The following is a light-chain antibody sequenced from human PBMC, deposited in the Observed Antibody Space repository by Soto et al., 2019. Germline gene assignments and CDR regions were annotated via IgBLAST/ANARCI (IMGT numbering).Light chain of an antibody. CDR3: QYYVRSDGWT. CDR2: GAS. V-gene: IGKV3-20*01. J-gene: IGKJ1*01. CDR1: QYVSSSF. Sequence: ENVLTQSPGTLSLSPGERATLSCRASQYVSSSFLAWYQQKPGQAPRLLMYGASSRATGIPDRFSGSGSGTDFTLTISRLEPEDFAVCYCQYYVRSDGWTFGQGTKVE.